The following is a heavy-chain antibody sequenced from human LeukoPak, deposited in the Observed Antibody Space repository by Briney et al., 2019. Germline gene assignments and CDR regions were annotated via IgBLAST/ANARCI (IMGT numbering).Heavy chain of an antibody. J-gene: IGHJ4*02. Sequence: GGSLRLSCAASGFTFDDYAMHWVRQAPGKGLEWVSGISWNSGSIGYADSVKGRFTISRDNAKNSLYLQMNSLRAEDTAVYYCAKSPGYCSSTSCYTHFDYWGQGTLVTVSS. V-gene: IGHV3-9*01. CDR2: ISWNSGSI. D-gene: IGHD2-2*02. CDR1: GFTFDDYA. CDR3: AKSPGYCSSTSCYTHFDY.